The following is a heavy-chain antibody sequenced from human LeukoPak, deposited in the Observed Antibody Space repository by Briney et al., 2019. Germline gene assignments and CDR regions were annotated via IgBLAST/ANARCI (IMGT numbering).Heavy chain of an antibody. V-gene: IGHV1-69*13. J-gene: IGHJ4*02. CDR3: AREAGD. CDR1: GGTFSSSA. D-gene: IGHD3-10*01. CDR2: IIPIFGTA. Sequence: SVKVSCKASGGTFSSSAFSWVRQAPGQGLEWMGGIIPIFGTANYAQRFHGRVTITADESTSTAYMELSGLRSEDTAVYYCAREAGDWGQGTLVTVSS.